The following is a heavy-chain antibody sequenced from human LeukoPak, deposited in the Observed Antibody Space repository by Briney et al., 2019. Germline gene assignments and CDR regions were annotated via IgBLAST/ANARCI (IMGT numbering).Heavy chain of an antibody. CDR2: ISAYNGNT. Sequence: ASVKVSCKASGYTFASYGISWVRQAPGQGLEWMGWISAYNGNTNYAQKFQGRVTMTRDTSISTAYMELSRLTSDDTAVYYCARRGSGYGYDYWGQGTLVTVSS. J-gene: IGHJ4*02. D-gene: IGHD5-18*01. CDR1: GYTFASYG. V-gene: IGHV1-18*01. CDR3: ARRGSGYGYDY.